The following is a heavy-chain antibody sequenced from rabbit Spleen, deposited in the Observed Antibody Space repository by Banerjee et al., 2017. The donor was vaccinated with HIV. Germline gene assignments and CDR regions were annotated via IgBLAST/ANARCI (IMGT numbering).Heavy chain of an antibody. V-gene: IGHV1S45*01. CDR3: ARGPNSSGDGYDL. Sequence: QEQLEESGGGLVKPEGSLTLTCKASGFSFSDRDVMCWVRQAPGKGLEWIACINTATGKPVYASWAKGRFTISRTSSTTVALQMTSLTAADTATYFCARGPNSSGDGYDLWGQGTLVTVS. D-gene: IGHD1-1*01. CDR1: GFSFSDRDV. J-gene: IGHJ4*01. CDR2: INTATGKP.